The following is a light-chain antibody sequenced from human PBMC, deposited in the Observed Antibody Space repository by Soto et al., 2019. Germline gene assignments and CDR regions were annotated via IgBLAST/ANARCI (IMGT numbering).Light chain of an antibody. CDR1: QSLRGNY. J-gene: IGKJ5*01. V-gene: IGKV3-20*01. CDR2: GAA. CDR3: QQYTGPPVT. Sequence: DILLTQSPGTLSLSPGERATLSCRASQSLRGNYLAWFQQKAGQPPRLVIYGAASRATGIPDRFSGSGSGTDFTLTISRLEPEAFAVYYCQQYTGPPVTFGQGTRLDMK.